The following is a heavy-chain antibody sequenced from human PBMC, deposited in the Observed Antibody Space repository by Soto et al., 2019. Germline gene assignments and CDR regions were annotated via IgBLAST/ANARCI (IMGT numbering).Heavy chain of an antibody. V-gene: IGHV1-24*01. Sequence: GASVKVSCKVSGYTLTELSMHWVRQAPGKGLEWMGGFDPEDGETIYAQKFQGRVTMTEDTSTDTAYMELSSLRSEDTAVYYCATDYCSSTSCQSYYYYGMDVWGQGTTVTVSS. CDR3: ATDYCSSTSCQSYYYYGMDV. CDR2: FDPEDGET. CDR1: GYTLTELS. D-gene: IGHD2-2*01. J-gene: IGHJ6*02.